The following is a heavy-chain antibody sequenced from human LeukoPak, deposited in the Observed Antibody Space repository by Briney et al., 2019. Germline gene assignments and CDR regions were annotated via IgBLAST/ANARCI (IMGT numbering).Heavy chain of an antibody. Sequence: GGSLRLSCAVSGFTFSSYSMNWVRQAPGKDLAWVSYISSSSGTIYYADSVKGRFTVSRDNAKNSLYLQMNSLRAEDTAVYYCARDKRSVNWFDPWGHGTLVTVSS. D-gene: IGHD4-17*01. CDR2: ISSSSGTI. CDR1: GFTFSSYS. CDR3: ARDKRSVNWFDP. V-gene: IGHV3-48*01. J-gene: IGHJ5*02.